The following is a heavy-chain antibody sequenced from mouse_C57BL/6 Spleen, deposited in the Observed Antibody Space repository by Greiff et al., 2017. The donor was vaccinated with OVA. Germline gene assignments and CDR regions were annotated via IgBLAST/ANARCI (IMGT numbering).Heavy chain of an antibody. V-gene: IGHV1-53*01. D-gene: IGHD2-3*01. Sequence: QVQLQQSGTELVKPGASVKLSCKASGYPFTSYWMHWVKQRPGQGLEWIGNINPRNGGTNYNEKFKSKATLTVDKSSSTAYMQLSSLTSEDSAVYYCARWVYDGYRYFDVWGTGTTVTVSS. CDR3: ARWVYDGYRYFDV. CDR2: INPRNGGT. CDR1: GYPFTSYW. J-gene: IGHJ1*03.